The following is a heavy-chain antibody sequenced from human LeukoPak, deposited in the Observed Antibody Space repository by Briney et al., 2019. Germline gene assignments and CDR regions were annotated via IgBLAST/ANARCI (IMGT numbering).Heavy chain of an antibody. J-gene: IGHJ4*02. CDR2: IYPGDSDT. Sequence: GESLKISCKGSGYSFASYWIGWVRQMPGKGLEWMGIIYPGDSDTRYSPSFQGQVTISADKSISTAYLQWSSLKASDTAMYYCAGSIAAAGTNGFFFDYWGQGTLVTVSS. D-gene: IGHD6-13*01. CDR3: AGSIAAAGTNGFFFDY. V-gene: IGHV5-51*01. CDR1: GYSFASYW.